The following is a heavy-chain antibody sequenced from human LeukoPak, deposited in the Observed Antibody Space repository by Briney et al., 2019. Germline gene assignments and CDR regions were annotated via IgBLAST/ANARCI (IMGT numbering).Heavy chain of an antibody. Sequence: SETLSLTCTVSGGSISSYYWSRIRQPPGKGLEWIGYIYYSGSTNYNPSLKSRVTISVDTSKNQFSLKLSSVTAADTAVYYCARVPVYCSGGSCSYYFDYWGQGTLVTVSS. CDR2: IYYSGST. D-gene: IGHD2-15*01. CDR1: GGSISSYY. V-gene: IGHV4-59*01. CDR3: ARVPVYCSGGSCSYYFDY. J-gene: IGHJ4*02.